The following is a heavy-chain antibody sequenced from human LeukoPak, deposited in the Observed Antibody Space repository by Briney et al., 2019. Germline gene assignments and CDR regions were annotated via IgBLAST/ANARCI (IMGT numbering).Heavy chain of an antibody. CDR3: ARLRSGMDV. CDR2: VYNSGST. Sequence: SSETLSLTCTVSGGSINSYYWTWLRQPPGKGLEWIANVYNSGSTNYNPSLKSRVTISVDMFKNQFSLKLTSVTAADTAVYYCARLRSGMDVWGQGTTVTVSS. CDR1: GGSINSYY. J-gene: IGHJ6*02. V-gene: IGHV4-59*01.